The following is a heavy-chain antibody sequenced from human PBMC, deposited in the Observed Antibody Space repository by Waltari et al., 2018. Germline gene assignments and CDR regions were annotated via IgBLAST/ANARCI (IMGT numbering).Heavy chain of an antibody. CDR1: GFTFSDYG. CDR2: IRSDASST. CDR3: ARISGFYYDRGSLTFLY. Sequence: QIQLVESGGGVVQPGGSLRLSCVASGFTFSDYGIHWVRQAPGKGLEWVAFIRSDASSTFYADSVKCRFTISRDDSKSILYLQLNSLRAEDTAVYYCARISGFYYDRGSLTFLYWGRGTLLTVSS. D-gene: IGHD3-22*01. J-gene: IGHJ4*02. V-gene: IGHV3-30*02.